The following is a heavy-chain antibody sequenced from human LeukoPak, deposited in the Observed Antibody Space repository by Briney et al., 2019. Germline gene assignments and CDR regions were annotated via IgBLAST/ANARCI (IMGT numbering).Heavy chain of an antibody. V-gene: IGHV1-8*01. CDR1: GYTFTSYD. CDR3: ARGDSGSYWVGFDY. D-gene: IGHD1-26*01. Sequence: ASVKVSCKASGYTFTSYDINWVRQATGQGLEWMGWMNPISGNTGYAQKFRGRVTMTRNTSISTAYMELSSLRSEDTAVYYCARGDSGSYWVGFDYWGQGTLVTVSS. J-gene: IGHJ4*02. CDR2: MNPISGNT.